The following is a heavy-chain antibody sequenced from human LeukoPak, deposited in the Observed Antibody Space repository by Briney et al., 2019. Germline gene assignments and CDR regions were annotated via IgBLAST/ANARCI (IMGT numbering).Heavy chain of an antibody. D-gene: IGHD2-15*01. CDR2: SSTSGNT. Sequence: SETLSLTCTVFGGSISSYYWTAIPQPAGKGLEWIGRSSTSGNTYCNPSLRSRLTRSVDTSKNQFSMKVSSVTAADTAVYYCARGPRYCSGDSCQNWFDPWGQGTLVTVSS. J-gene: IGHJ5*02. V-gene: IGHV4-4*07. CDR1: GGSISSYY. CDR3: ARGPRYCSGDSCQNWFDP.